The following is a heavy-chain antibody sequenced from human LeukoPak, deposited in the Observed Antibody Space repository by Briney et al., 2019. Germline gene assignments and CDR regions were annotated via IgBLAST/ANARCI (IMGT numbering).Heavy chain of an antibody. J-gene: IGHJ4*02. V-gene: IGHV4-59*08. CDR1: GGPLTTPH. CDR2: VSKTGDT. CDR3: ARRGAPSKFYYFDS. Sequence: PSETLSLTCSVSGGPLTTPHWAWIRQPPGKGLEWIGFVSKTGDTNYNPSLKSPVTISRHTSTNTFSLNLRSLTAADTAVYFCARRGAPSKFYYFDSWGQGTLITVSS. D-gene: IGHD1-26*01.